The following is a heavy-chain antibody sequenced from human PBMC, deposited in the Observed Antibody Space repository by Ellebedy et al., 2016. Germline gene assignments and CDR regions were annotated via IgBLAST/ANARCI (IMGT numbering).Heavy chain of an antibody. CDR3: ARGADSYYYYYMDV. Sequence: GESLKISXAASGFTFSSYSMNWVRQAPGKGLEWVSSISSSSSYIYYADSVKGRFTISRDNAKNSLYLQMNSLRAEDTAVYYCARGADSYYYYYMDVWGKGTTVTVSS. J-gene: IGHJ6*03. V-gene: IGHV3-21*01. CDR1: GFTFSSYS. CDR2: ISSSSSYI.